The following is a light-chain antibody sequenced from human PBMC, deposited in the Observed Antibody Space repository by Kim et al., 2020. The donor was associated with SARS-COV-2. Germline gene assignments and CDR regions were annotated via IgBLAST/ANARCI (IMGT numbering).Light chain of an antibody. CDR2: TAS. CDR3: QQYDNWPYA. V-gene: IGKV3-15*01. Sequence: EIVMTQSPATLSLSPGERATFSCRARENIRTALAWYQQKPGQAPRLLIYTASTRATSVPARFSGSGFGTEFTLTVSSLQSEDFAVYYCQQYDNWPYALGKGTKLEI. CDR1: ENIRTA. J-gene: IGKJ2*01.